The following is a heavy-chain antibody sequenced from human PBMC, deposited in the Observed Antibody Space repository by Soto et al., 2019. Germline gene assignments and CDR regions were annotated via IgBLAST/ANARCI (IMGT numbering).Heavy chain of an antibody. CDR3: ARSTRSCDYYD. CDR1: VFTVSTNY. V-gene: IGHV3-53*01. J-gene: IGHJ1*01. Sequence: GGSLRLSCAASVFTVSTNYMSWVRQAPGKGLEWVSGIYSGDSTSYADSVKGRFTISKDNSKNTLYLQMNSLRAEDTAVYYCARSTRSCDYYDWGQRTPVTVSS. CDR2: IYSGDST. D-gene: IGHD1-26*01.